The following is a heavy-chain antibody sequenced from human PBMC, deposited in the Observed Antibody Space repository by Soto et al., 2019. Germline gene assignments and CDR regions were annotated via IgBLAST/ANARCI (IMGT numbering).Heavy chain of an antibody. CDR2: ISSSSSYI. Sequence: EVQLVESGGGLVKPGGSLRLSCAASGFTFSSYSMNWVRQAPGKGLEWVSSISSSSSYIYYADSVKGRFTIFRDNAKNSRYLQMNSRRAEDTAVYYCWLYCTNGVVCRGGMDVWGQGTTVTVSS. D-gene: IGHD2-8*01. CDR3: WLYCTNGVVCRGGMDV. CDR1: GFTFSSYS. V-gene: IGHV3-21*01. J-gene: IGHJ6*02.